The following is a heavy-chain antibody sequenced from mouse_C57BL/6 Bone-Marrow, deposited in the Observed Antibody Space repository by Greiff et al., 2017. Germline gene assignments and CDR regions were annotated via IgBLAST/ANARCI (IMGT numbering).Heavy chain of an antibody. Sequence: QVQLKQPGAELVKPGASVKMSCKASGYTFTSYWITWVKQRPGQGLEWIGDIYPGSGSTNYNEKFKSKATLTVDTSSSTAYMQLSSLTSEDSAVYYCARGSYDDDVDYWGQGTTLTVSS. V-gene: IGHV1-55*01. D-gene: IGHD2-4*01. CDR3: ARGSYDDDVDY. J-gene: IGHJ2*01. CDR1: GYTFTSYW. CDR2: IYPGSGST.